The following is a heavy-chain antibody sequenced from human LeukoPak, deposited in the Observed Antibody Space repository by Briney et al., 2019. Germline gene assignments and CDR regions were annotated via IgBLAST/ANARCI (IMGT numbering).Heavy chain of an antibody. CDR1: GYTFTSYG. CDR3: ARDSVFLYYYDSSGYYLPDY. J-gene: IGHJ4*02. CDR2: ISAYNGNT. V-gene: IGHV1-18*01. Sequence: GASVKVSCKASGYTFTSYGISWVRQAPGQGLEWMGWISAYNGNTNYAQKLQGRVTMTTDTSTSTAYMELRSLRSDDTAVYYCARDSVFLYYYDSSGYYLPDYWGQGTLVTVSS. D-gene: IGHD3-22*01.